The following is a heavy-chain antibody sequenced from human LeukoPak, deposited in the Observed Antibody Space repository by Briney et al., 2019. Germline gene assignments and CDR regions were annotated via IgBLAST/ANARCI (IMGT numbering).Heavy chain of an antibody. CDR2: INWNGGST. D-gene: IGHD2-15*01. Sequence: GGSLRLSCAASGFTFDDYGMSWVRQAPGKGLEWVSGINWNGGSTGYADSVKGRFTISRDNAKNSLYLQMDSLRPEDTALYYCIKDVTPGGLDYWGQGTQVTVSS. CDR1: GFTFDDYG. CDR3: IKDVTPGGLDY. J-gene: IGHJ4*02. V-gene: IGHV3-20*04.